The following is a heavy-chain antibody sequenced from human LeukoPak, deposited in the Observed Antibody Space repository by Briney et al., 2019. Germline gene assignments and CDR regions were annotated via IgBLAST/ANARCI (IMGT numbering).Heavy chain of an antibody. D-gene: IGHD3-22*01. Sequence: GGSLRLSCAASGLTFSSFPMVWIRQAPGKGLEGVSSISGSGGDTYYQDSVKGRFTISRDNSKNTVYLQMNSLRAEDTAVYYCAKILGHDSSGYYPLDWWGQGTLVTVSS. V-gene: IGHV3-23*01. CDR3: AKILGHDSSGYYPLDW. CDR2: ISGSGGDT. J-gene: IGHJ4*02. CDR1: GLTFSSFP.